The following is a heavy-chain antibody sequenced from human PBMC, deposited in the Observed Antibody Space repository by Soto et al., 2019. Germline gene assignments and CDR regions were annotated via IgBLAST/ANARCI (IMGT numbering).Heavy chain of an antibody. CDR1: GFTFDDYA. Sequence: PGGSLRLSCAASGFTFDDYAMHWVRQAPGKGLEWVSGISWNSGSIGYADSVKGRFTISRDNAKNSLYLQMNSLRAEDTALYCCAKAQGRYYDFWSGYSSYHFDYWGQGTLVTVSS. D-gene: IGHD3-3*01. V-gene: IGHV3-9*01. CDR2: ISWNSGSI. J-gene: IGHJ4*02. CDR3: AKAQGRYYDFWSGYSSYHFDY.